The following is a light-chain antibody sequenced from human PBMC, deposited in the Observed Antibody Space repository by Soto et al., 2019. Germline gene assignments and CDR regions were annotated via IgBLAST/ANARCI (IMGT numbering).Light chain of an antibody. CDR2: EVN. J-gene: IGLJ2*01. Sequence: QSVLTQPPSASGSPGQSVTISCTGSSSDVGGYNFVSWYQQHPGKAPKLMIYEVNKRPSGVPDRFSASKSGNTASLTVSGLQAEDEADYYCSSYAGSYPMLFGGGTKLTVL. V-gene: IGLV2-8*01. CDR3: SSYAGSYPML. CDR1: SSDVGGYNF.